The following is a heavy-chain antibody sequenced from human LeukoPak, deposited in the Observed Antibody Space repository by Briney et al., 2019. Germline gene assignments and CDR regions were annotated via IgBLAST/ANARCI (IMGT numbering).Heavy chain of an antibody. V-gene: IGHV3-33*01. CDR1: GFTFSSYG. J-gene: IGHJ6*03. Sequence: PGGSLRLSRAASGFTFSSYGMHWVRQAPGKGLEWVAVIWYDGSNKYYADSVKGRFTISRDNSKNTLYLQMNSLRAEDTAVYYCAREPTWGDYYYYYMDVWGKGTTVTVSS. D-gene: IGHD7-27*01. CDR2: IWYDGSNK. CDR3: AREPTWGDYYYYYMDV.